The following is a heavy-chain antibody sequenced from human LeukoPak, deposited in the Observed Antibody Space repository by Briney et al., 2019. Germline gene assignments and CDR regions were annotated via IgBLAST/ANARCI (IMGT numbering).Heavy chain of an antibody. CDR1: GYTFTSYY. D-gene: IGHD3-10*01. V-gene: IGHV1-46*01. CDR2: INPSGGST. CDR3: ARDQGGEEGSGSSYDY. J-gene: IGHJ4*02. Sequence: ASVKVSCKASGYTFTSYYMHWVRQAPGQGLEWMGIINPSGGSTSYAQKFQGRVTMTRDTSTSTVYMELSSLRSEDTAVYYCARDQGGEEGSGSSYDYWGQGTLVTVSS.